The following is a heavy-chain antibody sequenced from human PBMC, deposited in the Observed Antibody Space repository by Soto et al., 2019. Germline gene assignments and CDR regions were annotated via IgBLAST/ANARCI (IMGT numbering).Heavy chain of an antibody. J-gene: IGHJ4*02. Sequence: QVQLVQSGAEVKKPGASVKLSCKTSGYTFTRYDINWVRQAPGQGLEWVGWTNPKSGYTGSAQKVQGRITMTRDSSITTVYMELNSLTSDDTAVYYCARTEGSLDSWGQGTLVTVSS. D-gene: IGHD2-15*01. V-gene: IGHV1-8*01. CDR3: ARTEGSLDS. CDR2: TNPKSGYT. CDR1: GYTFTRYD.